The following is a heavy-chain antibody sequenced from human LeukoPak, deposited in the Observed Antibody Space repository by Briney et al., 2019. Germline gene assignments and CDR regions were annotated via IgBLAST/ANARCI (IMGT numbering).Heavy chain of an antibody. CDR2: IYYSGST. CDR3: ASSAWIGGSYSDY. V-gene: IGHV4-59*08. Sequence: SETLSLTCTVSGGSIGSYYWSWIRQPPGKGLEWIGYIYYSGSTNYNPSLKSRVTISVDTSKNQFSLKLSSVTAADTAVYYCASSAWIGGSYSDYWGQGTLVTVSS. CDR1: GGSIGSYY. D-gene: IGHD1-26*01. J-gene: IGHJ4*02.